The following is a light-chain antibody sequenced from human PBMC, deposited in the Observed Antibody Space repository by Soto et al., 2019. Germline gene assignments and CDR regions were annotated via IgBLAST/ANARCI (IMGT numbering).Light chain of an antibody. Sequence: QSALTQPPSASGSPGQSVTISCTGTSSDVGGYNYVSWYQQHPGKAPKLLIYEFSKRPSGVPDRFSGSKSGNTASLTVSGLQAEDEADYYCSSYAANNNYVFGTGTKVTV. CDR2: EFS. J-gene: IGLJ1*01. CDR1: SSDVGGYNY. CDR3: SSYAANNNYV. V-gene: IGLV2-8*01.